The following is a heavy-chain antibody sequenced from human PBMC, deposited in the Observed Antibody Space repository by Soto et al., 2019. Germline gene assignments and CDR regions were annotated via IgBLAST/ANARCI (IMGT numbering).Heavy chain of an antibody. V-gene: IGHV2-5*02. CDR2: IYWDDDK. D-gene: IGHD3-3*02. Sequence: SGPTLVNPTQTLTLTCSFSGFSLSTPELGVGWIRQPPGKALEWLALIYWDDDKRYRPSLKSRLTVTKDTSKNQVFLTMANMDPVDTGTYYCAHLASGDYWGQGTLVTVSS. J-gene: IGHJ4*02. CDR1: GFSLSTPELG. CDR3: AHLASGDY.